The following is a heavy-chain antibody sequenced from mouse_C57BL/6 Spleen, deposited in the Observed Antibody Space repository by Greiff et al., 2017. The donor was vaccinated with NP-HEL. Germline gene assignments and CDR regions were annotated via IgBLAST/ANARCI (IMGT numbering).Heavy chain of an antibody. J-gene: IGHJ4*01. CDR3: TRGNWDVDYAMDY. V-gene: IGHV6-6*01. D-gene: IGHD4-1*01. CDR1: GFTFSDAW. CDR2: IRNKANNHAT. Sequence: EVKVEESGGGLVQPGGSMKLSCAASGFTFSDAWMDWVRQSPEKGLEWVAEIRNKANNHATYYAESVKGRFTISRDDSKSSVYLQMNSLRAEDTGIYYCTRGNWDVDYAMDYWGQGTSVTVSS.